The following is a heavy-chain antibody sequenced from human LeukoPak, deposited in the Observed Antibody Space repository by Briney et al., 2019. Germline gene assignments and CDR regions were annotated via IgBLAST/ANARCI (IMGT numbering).Heavy chain of an antibody. J-gene: IGHJ3*02. Sequence: PGGSLRLSCAASGFTFSSYAMSWVRQAPGKGLERVSAISSTGGITYYVDSVKGRFTISRDNSKNTLYLQMSSLRVEDTAVYFCAKGITLVRGVIISGAFDIWGQGTLVTVSS. CDR1: GFTFSSYA. D-gene: IGHD3-10*01. CDR2: ISSTGGIT. V-gene: IGHV3-23*01. CDR3: AKGITLVRGVIISGAFDI.